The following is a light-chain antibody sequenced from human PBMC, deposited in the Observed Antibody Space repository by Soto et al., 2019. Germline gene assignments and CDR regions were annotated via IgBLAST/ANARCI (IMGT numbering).Light chain of an antibody. V-gene: IGKV3-20*01. CDR3: QQYGSSPCT. Sequence: EIVLTQSPGTLSLSPGERATLSCRASQSVSSSYLAWYQQKPGQAPRLLIYGASSRATGNPDRFSGSGSGTDFNLTISRLEPEDFAVYYCQQYGSSPCTFGPGTKVDIK. CDR2: GAS. CDR1: QSVSSSY. J-gene: IGKJ3*01.